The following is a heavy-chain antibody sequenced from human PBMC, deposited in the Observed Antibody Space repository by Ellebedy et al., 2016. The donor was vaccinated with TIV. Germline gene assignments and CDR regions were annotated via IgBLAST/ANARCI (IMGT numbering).Heavy chain of an antibody. CDR2: IYGSGRGI. CDR1: GFTFSAFA. Sequence: PGGSLRLSCAASGFTFSAFAMAWVRQTPGKGLQCVSGIYGSGRGIFYSDSVKGRFTISRDNSKNTLYLQMNSLRAEDTALYYCAKEGGTIGQPDYYFDFWGQGTLVTVSS. V-gene: IGHV3-23*01. J-gene: IGHJ4*02. D-gene: IGHD3-16*01. CDR3: AKEGGTIGQPDYYFDF.